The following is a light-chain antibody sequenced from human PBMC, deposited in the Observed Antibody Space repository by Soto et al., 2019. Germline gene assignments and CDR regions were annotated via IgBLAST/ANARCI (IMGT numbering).Light chain of an antibody. J-gene: IGKJ1*01. CDR2: AAS. Sequence: ASQNIRNYLNWYQQKPGRAPKILIYAASSLQSGVPSMFSGAAVSAYLLLPTTSLQPQDQATYFCQQSYRSPRMLGQGTKVDIK. CDR1: QNIRNY. CDR3: QQSYRSPRM. V-gene: IGKV1-39*01.